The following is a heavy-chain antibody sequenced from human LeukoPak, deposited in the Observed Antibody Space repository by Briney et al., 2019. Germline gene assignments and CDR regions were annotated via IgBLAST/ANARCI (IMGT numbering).Heavy chain of an antibody. CDR2: SYHSGST. CDR1: GGSISSGGYS. V-gene: IGHV4-30-2*01. CDR3: ARRGGLDYGDCPFDP. J-gene: IGHJ5*02. D-gene: IGHD4-17*01. Sequence: SQTLSLTCAVSGGSISSGGYSWRWIRQPPGKGLEWIGYSYHSGSTYYNPSLKSRVTISVDRSKNQFSLKLSSVTAADTAVYYCARRGGLDYGDCPFDPWGQGTLVTVSS.